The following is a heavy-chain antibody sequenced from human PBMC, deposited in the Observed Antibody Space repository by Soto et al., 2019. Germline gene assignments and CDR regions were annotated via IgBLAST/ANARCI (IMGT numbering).Heavy chain of an antibody. J-gene: IGHJ6*02. D-gene: IGHD2-2*01. CDR1: GGSISSGGYY. CDR3: ARDRWVPAEDYYGMDV. Sequence: PSETLSLTCTVSGGSISSGGYYWSWIRQHPGKGLERIGYIYYSGSTYYNPSLKSRVTISVDTSKNQFSLKLSSVTAADTAVYYCARDRWVPAEDYYGMDVWGQGTTVTVSS. V-gene: IGHV4-31*03. CDR2: IYYSGST.